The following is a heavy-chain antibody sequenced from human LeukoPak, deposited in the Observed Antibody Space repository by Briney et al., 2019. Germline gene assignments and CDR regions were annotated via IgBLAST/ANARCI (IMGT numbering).Heavy chain of an antibody. CDR1: GGSFSGYY. V-gene: IGHV4-34*01. CDR3: ARSSVATIDY. CDR2: INHSGST. Sequence: PPETLSLTCAVYGGSFSGYYWSWIRQPPGKGLEWIGEINHSGSTNYNPSLKSRVTISVDTSKNQFSLKLSSVTAADTAVYYCARSSVATIDYWGQGTLVTVSS. D-gene: IGHD5-12*01. J-gene: IGHJ4*02.